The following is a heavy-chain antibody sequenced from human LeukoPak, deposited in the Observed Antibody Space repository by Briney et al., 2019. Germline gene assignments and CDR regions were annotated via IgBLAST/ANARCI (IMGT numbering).Heavy chain of an antibody. CDR1: AFTFSKDN. V-gene: IGHV3-53*01. CDR3: ARGGRGSAAVVAPRSFDI. D-gene: IGHD3-22*01. Sequence: GGSLRVSCVASAFTFSKDNMNWVRQAPGKGLEWVSVTYTGGNSYYADSVKGRFIISRDISKNTLYLQMNSLRAEDSALYYCARGGRGSAAVVAPRSFDIWGQGTMVTVSS. J-gene: IGHJ3*02. CDR2: TYTGGNS.